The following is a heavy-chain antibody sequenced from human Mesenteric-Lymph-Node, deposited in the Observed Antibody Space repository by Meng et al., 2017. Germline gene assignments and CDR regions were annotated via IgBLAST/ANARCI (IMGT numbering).Heavy chain of an antibody. Sequence: GGSLRLSCAASGFTFDDYAMHWVRQAPGKGLEWVSLITWDGASTYYADSVKGRFTISRDNAKNSLFLQMISLRAEDTAVYYCARDHFRGYFDTGYYYQFDHWGQGTLVTVSS. CDR1: GFTFDDYA. V-gene: IGHV3-43D*04. CDR3: ARDHFRGYFDTGYYYQFDH. D-gene: IGHD3-9*01. J-gene: IGHJ4*02. CDR2: ITWDGAST.